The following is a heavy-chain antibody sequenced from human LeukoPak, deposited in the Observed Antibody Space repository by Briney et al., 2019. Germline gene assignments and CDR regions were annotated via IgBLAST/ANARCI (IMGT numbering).Heavy chain of an antibody. Sequence: SETLSLTCAVYGGSFSGYYWSWIRQPPGKGLEWIGEINHSGSTNYNPSLKSRVTITVDKSKNQFSLKLSSVTAADTAVYYCARAVPRGVPRTWGQGTLVTVSS. V-gene: IGHV4-34*01. CDR3: ARAVPRGVPRT. CDR1: GGSFSGYY. J-gene: IGHJ5*02. D-gene: IGHD3-10*01. CDR2: INHSGST.